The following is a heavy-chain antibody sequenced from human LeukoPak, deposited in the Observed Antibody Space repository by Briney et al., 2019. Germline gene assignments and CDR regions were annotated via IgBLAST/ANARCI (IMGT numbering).Heavy chain of an antibody. J-gene: IGHJ4*02. CDR1: GGSISSGGYS. Sequence: NTSQTLSLTCAVSGGSISSGGYSWSWIRQPPGKGLEWIGYIYHSGSTYYNPSLKSRVTISVDRSKNQFSLKLSSVTAADTAVYYCARALVTPNYYFDYWGQGTLVTVSS. CDR3: ARALVTPNYYFDY. D-gene: IGHD1-1*01. V-gene: IGHV4-30-2*01. CDR2: IYHSGST.